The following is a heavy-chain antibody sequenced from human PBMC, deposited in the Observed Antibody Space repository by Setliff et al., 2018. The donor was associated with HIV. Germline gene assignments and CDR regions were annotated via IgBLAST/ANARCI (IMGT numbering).Heavy chain of an antibody. V-gene: IGHV4-61*02. CDR3: ARDLIRITPHGDLPF. CDR1: GGSISSGSFY. J-gene: IGHJ4*02. Sequence: SSETLSLTCTVSGGSISSGSFYWSWIRQPAGKGLEWIGRVYTSGSPNYNPSLKSRVTISLDTSKNQFSLKLSSVTAADTAVYYCARDLIRITPHGDLPFWGQGTLVTVSS. CDR2: VYTSGSP. D-gene: IGHD2-15*01.